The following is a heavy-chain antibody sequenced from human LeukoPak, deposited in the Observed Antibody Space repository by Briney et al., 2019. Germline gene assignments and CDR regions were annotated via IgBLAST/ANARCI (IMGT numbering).Heavy chain of an antibody. D-gene: IGHD3-16*02. CDR2: ISGSGYS. V-gene: IGHV3-23*01. J-gene: IGHJ4*02. CDR3: AKGTASVSDYDYVWGTYRRGYPSSGYSDY. CDR1: GFTFSSYA. Sequence: PGRSLRLSCAASGFTFSSYAMSWVRQAPGKGLEWVSGISGSGYSYYADSVQGRFTISRDNSKKTLNLQMNNLRAEDTAVYYCAKGTASVSDYDYVWGTYRRGYPSSGYSDYWGQGTLVTVSS.